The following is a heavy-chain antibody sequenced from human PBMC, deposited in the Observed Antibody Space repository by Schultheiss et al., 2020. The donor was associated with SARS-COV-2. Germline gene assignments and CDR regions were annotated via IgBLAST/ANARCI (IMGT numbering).Heavy chain of an antibody. J-gene: IGHJ4*01. CDR2: INPSGGST. CDR3: ARVIGGTYFEY. Sequence: ASVKISCKASGYTFTSYYMHWVRQAPGQGLEWMGIINPSGGSTSYAQKFQGRVTMTRDTSTSTVYMELSSLRSEDTAVYYCARVIGGTYFEYWGRGTLVTVSS. D-gene: IGHD1-26*01. V-gene: IGHV1-46*01. CDR1: GYTFTSYY.